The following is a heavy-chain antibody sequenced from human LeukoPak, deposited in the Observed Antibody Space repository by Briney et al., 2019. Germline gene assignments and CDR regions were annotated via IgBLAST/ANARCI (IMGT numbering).Heavy chain of an antibody. CDR2: ISGSGGST. CDR1: GFTFSSYA. CDR3: AKDQPEFFGYFDWRPTDY. Sequence: PGGSLRLSCAASGFTFSSYAMSWVRQAPGKGLEWVSAISGSGGSTYYADSVKGRFTISRDNSKNTLYLQMNSLRAEDTAVYYCAKDQPEFFGYFDWRPTDYWGQGTLVTVSS. J-gene: IGHJ4*02. D-gene: IGHD3-9*01. V-gene: IGHV3-23*01.